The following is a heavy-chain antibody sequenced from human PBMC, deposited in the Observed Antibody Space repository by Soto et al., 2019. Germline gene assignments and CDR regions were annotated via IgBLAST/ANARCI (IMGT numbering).Heavy chain of an antibody. V-gene: IGHV4-61*01. Sequence: TSETLSLTCTVSGGSVSSGSYYWSWIRQPPGKGLEWIGYIYYSGSTNYNTSLKSRVTISVDTSKNQFSLKLSSVTAVDTAVYYCARDQRVKYSSGWRHYYGMDVWGQGTTVTVSS. CDR1: GGSVSSGSYY. J-gene: IGHJ6*02. CDR2: IYYSGST. CDR3: ARDQRVKYSSGWRHYYGMDV. D-gene: IGHD6-19*01.